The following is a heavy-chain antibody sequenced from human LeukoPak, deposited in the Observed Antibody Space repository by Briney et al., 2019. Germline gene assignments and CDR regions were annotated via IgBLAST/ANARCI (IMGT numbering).Heavy chain of an antibody. CDR1: GFTVSSSY. CDR3: ARSVHDTSGYAY. J-gene: IGHJ4*02. CDR2: MYSGGAT. Sequence: KAGGSLRLSCAASGFTVSSSYMSWVRQAPGKGLEWVSVMYSGGATYYANSVKGRFTISRDYSKNTLNLQMNNLGTEDTAVYFCARSVHDTSGYAYWGQGTLVTVSS. V-gene: IGHV3-66*02. D-gene: IGHD3-22*01.